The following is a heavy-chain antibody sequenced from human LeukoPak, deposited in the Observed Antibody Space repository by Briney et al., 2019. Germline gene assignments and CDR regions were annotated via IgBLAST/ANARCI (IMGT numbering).Heavy chain of an antibody. Sequence: SETLSLTCTVSGGSVSSGSSYWNWIRQPPGNGLEWIWYISYSGSTKYNPSLKSRVTISVDTSKTQFSLKLTSVTAADTAVYLCARELSVLEWPRRGWFDPWDQGTLVTVSS. D-gene: IGHD3-3*01. CDR1: GGSVSSGSSY. CDR2: ISYSGST. J-gene: IGHJ5*02. V-gene: IGHV4-61*01. CDR3: ARELSVLEWPRRGWFDP.